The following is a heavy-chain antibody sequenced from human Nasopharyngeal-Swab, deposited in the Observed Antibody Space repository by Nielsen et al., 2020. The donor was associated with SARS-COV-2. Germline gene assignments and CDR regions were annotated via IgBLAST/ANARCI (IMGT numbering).Heavy chain of an antibody. Sequence: GGSLRLSCAASGFTFSSYAMSWVRQAPGKGLEWVSAISGSGGSTYYADSVKGRFTISRDNSKNTLYLQMNSLRAEDTAVYYCAKGNYAYYYYYHMDVWGKGTTVTVSS. V-gene: IGHV3-23*01. CDR1: GFTFSSYA. CDR3: AKGNYAYYYYYHMDV. J-gene: IGHJ6*03. D-gene: IGHD4-11*01. CDR2: ISGSGGST.